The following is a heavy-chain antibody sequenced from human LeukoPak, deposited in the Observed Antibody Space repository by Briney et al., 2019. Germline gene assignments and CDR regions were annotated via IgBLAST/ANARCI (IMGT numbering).Heavy chain of an antibody. V-gene: IGHV3-21*01. Sequence: GGSLRLSCAASGFTFSSYSMNWVRQAPGKGLEWVSSISSSSSYIYYADSVKGRFTISRDNAKNSPYLQMNSLRAEDTAVYYCARPYSSSWYANFDYWGQGTLVTVSS. D-gene: IGHD6-13*01. J-gene: IGHJ4*02. CDR3: ARPYSSSWYANFDY. CDR2: ISSSSSYI. CDR1: GFTFSSYS.